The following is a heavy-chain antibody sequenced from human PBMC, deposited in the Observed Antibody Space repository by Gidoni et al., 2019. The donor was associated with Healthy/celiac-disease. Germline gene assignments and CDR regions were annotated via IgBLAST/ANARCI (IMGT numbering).Heavy chain of an antibody. CDR2: ISYDGSNK. Sequence: QVQLVESGGGVVQPGRSLRLSCAASGFTFSSYGLHWVRQAPGKGLEWVAVISYDGSNKYYADSVKGRFTISRDNSKNTLYLQMNSLRAEDTAVYYCAKLAGNYYDSSGYHVSVYYFDYWGQGTLVTVSS. V-gene: IGHV3-30*18. CDR1: GFTFSSYG. D-gene: IGHD3-22*01. CDR3: AKLAGNYYDSSGYHVSVYYFDY. J-gene: IGHJ4*02.